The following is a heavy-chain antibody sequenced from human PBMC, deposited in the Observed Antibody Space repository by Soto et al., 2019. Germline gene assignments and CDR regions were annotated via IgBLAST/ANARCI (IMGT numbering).Heavy chain of an antibody. D-gene: IGHD1-26*01. J-gene: IGHJ6*02. CDR2: IHHSGST. CDR1: GDSISRRNW. V-gene: IGHV4-4*02. Sequence: QVQLQESGPGLVKPSGTLSLSCAVSGDSISRRNWWSWVRQSPGQGLEWIGEIHHSGSTNYNLSHNSRVTISIGKSKNHFALSLPSVTAADTAVYYCARAAAVADGIVYGLDVWGQGTAVTVSS. CDR3: ARAAAVADGIVYGLDV.